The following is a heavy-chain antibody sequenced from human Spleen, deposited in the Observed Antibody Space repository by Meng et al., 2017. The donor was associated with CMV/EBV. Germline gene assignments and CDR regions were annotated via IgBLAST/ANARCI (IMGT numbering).Heavy chain of an antibody. CDR2: ISDDGRDK. CDR1: GFTLSTYP. J-gene: IGHJ6*02. V-gene: IGHV3-30*04. Sequence: GGSLRLSCAASGFTLSTYPLSWVRQAPGKGLEWVAVISDDGRDKYYAGSVRGRFTISRDNSRDTFYLQMNRLRTEDTAVYYCARGSGELFSALDVWGQGTTVTVSS. CDR3: ARGSGELFSALDV. D-gene: IGHD3-10*01.